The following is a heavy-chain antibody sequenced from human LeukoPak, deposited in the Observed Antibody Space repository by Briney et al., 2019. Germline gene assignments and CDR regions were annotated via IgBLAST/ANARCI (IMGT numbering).Heavy chain of an antibody. V-gene: IGHV1-8*02. CDR1: GYTFTGYY. Sequence: ASVKVSCKASGYTFTGYYMHWVRQATGQGLEWMGWMNPNNGNTGFAQKFQGRLTMTRNTSTSTAYMELSSLRSEDTAVYYCARAFSTLIVVPTHWGQGTLVTVSS. D-gene: IGHD3-22*01. J-gene: IGHJ4*02. CDR2: MNPNNGNT. CDR3: ARAFSTLIVVPTH.